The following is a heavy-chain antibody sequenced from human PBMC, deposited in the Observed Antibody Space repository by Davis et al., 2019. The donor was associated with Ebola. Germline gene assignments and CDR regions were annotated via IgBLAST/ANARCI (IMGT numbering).Heavy chain of an antibody. V-gene: IGHV3-7*01. Sequence: GESLKISCAASGFTFSSYCMTWVRQAPGKGLEWVANIKQDGSEKYYVDSVKGRFTISRDNAKNSLFLQMSSLRAEDTAVYYCARDRSGSSSGWYLQRGDYWGQGALVTVSS. D-gene: IGHD6-19*01. CDR2: IKQDGSEK. CDR3: ARDRSGSSSGWYLQRGDY. CDR1: GFTFSSYC. J-gene: IGHJ4*02.